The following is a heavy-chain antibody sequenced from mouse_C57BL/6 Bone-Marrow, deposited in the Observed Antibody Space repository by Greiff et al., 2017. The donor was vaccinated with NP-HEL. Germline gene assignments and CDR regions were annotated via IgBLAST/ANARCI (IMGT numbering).Heavy chain of an antibody. D-gene: IGHD3-2*02. J-gene: IGHJ3*01. Sequence: LVESGAELARPGASVKLSCKASGYTFTSYGISWVKQRTGQGLEWIGEIYPRSGNTYYNEKFKGKATLTADKSSSTAYMELRSLTSEDSAVYFCARWDSSGLPFAYWGQGTLVTVSA. CDR2: IYPRSGNT. CDR1: GYTFTSYG. V-gene: IGHV1-81*01. CDR3: ARWDSSGLPFAY.